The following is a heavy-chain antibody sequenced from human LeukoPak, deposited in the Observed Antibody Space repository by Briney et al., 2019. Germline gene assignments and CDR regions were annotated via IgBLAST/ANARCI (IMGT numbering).Heavy chain of an antibody. D-gene: IGHD3-22*01. J-gene: IGHJ4*02. CDR2: ISYDGSNK. CDR1: GFTFSSYA. Sequence: PGGSLRLSCAASGFTFSSYAMHWVRQAPGKGLEWVAVISYDGSNKYYADSVKGRFTISRDNSKNTLYLQMNSLRAEDTAVYYCASATYYYDSSGYYDIDYWGQGTLVTVSS. V-gene: IGHV3-30-3*01. CDR3: ASATYYYDSSGYYDIDY.